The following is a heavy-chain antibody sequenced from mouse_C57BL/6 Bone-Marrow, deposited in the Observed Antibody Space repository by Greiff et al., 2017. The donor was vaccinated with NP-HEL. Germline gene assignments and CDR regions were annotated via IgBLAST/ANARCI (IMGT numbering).Heavy chain of an antibody. CDR3: TVVEGYAMDY. J-gene: IGHJ4*01. D-gene: IGHD1-1*01. Sequence: EVKLVESGPELVKPGDSVKISCKASGYSFTGYFMNWVMQSHGKSLEWIGRINPYNGDTFYNQKFKGKATLTVDKSSSTAHMELRSLTSEDSAVYYRTVVEGYAMDYWGQGTSVTVSS. CDR2: INPYNGDT. V-gene: IGHV1-20*01. CDR1: GYSFTGYF.